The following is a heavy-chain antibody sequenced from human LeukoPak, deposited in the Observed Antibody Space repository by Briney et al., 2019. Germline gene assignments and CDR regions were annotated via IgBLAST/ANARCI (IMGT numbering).Heavy chain of an antibody. CDR3: ARVPDYGDYGGFDY. J-gene: IGHJ4*02. CDR2: ISSSGSTI. Sequence: GGSLRLSCAASGFTFSSYEMNWVRQAPGKGLEWVSYISSSGSTIYYADSVKGRFTISRDNAKNSLYLQMNSLRAEDTAVYYCARVPDYGDYGGFDYRGQGTLVTVSS. CDR1: GFTFSSYE. D-gene: IGHD4-17*01. V-gene: IGHV3-48*03.